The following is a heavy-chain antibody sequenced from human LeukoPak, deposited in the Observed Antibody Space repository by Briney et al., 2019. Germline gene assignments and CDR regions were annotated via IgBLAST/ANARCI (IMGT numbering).Heavy chain of an antibody. CDR2: MSSGGGTT. CDR3: TRSCSSSKCFAAFDF. CDR1: GFTFSGYA. J-gene: IGHJ3*01. V-gene: IGHV3-64*01. Sequence: GGSLRLSCAASGFTFSGYAMPWVRQAAGKGLEYVSAMSSGGGTTYYANSVRGRFTISRDNSKSTLYLQMGSLRAEDMGVYYCTRSCSSSKCFAAFDFWGQGTMLTVSS. D-gene: IGHD2-2*01.